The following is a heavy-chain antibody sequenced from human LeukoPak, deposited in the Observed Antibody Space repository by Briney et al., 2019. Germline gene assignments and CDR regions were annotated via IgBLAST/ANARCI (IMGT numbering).Heavy chain of an antibody. J-gene: IGHJ4*02. V-gene: IGHV3-74*01. CDR1: GFTFSSYW. CDR3: ARDAYYDILTGYYRYYFDY. Sequence: GGSLRLSCAASGFTFSSYWMHWVRQAPGKGLVWVSRINSDGSSTSYADSVKGRFTISRDNAKNTLYLQMNSLRAEDTAVYYCARDAYYDILTGYYRYYFDYWGQGTLVTVSS. D-gene: IGHD3-9*01. CDR2: INSDGSST.